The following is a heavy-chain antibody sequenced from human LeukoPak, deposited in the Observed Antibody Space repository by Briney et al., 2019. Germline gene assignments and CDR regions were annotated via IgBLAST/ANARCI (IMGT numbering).Heavy chain of an antibody. D-gene: IGHD2-15*01. CDR3: AKDLNSFIVVVTIYGMDV. Sequence: GGSLRLSCEISGFNFSRYGMHWVRQAPGKGLEWVADISHNASNIYYADSVKGRFTISRDNAKNTLFLQLNSLRGDDTAVYYCAKDLNSFIVVVTIYGMDVWGQGTTVIVSS. CDR1: GFNFSRYG. J-gene: IGHJ6*02. V-gene: IGHV3-30*18. CDR2: ISHNASNI.